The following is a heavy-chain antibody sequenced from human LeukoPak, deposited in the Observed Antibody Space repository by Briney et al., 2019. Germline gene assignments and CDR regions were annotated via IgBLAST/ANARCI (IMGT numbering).Heavy chain of an antibody. V-gene: IGHV3-21*01. J-gene: IGHJ4*02. CDR2: ISSSSSYI. Sequence: PGGSLRLSCAASGFTFSSYSMNWVRQAPGKGLEWVSSISSSSSYIYYADSVKGRFTISRDNAKNSLYLQMNSLRAEDTAVYYCAPEGDTMVRGVTGYYFDYWGQGTLVTVSS. CDR3: APEGDTMVRGVTGYYFDY. CDR1: GFTFSSYS. D-gene: IGHD3-10*01.